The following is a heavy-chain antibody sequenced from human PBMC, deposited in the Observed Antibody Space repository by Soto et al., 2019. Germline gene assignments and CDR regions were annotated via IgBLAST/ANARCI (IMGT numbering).Heavy chain of an antibody. CDR3: ARDLGELPQYYYYGMDV. D-gene: IGHD3-10*01. CDR2: IYSGGST. Sequence: EVQLVESGGGLIQPGGSLRLSCAASGFTVSSNYMSWVRQAPGKGLEWVSVIYSGGSTYYADSVKGRFTISRDNSKNTLYLQMNSLRAEDKDVYYCARDLGELPQYYYYGMDVWGQGTTVTVSS. J-gene: IGHJ6*02. V-gene: IGHV3-53*01. CDR1: GFTVSSNY.